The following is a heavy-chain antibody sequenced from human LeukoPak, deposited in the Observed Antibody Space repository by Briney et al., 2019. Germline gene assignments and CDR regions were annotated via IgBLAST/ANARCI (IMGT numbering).Heavy chain of an antibody. CDR1: GFTFSSYW. Sequence: GGSLRLSCAASGFTFSSYWMSWVRQAPGKGLEWVANIKQDGSEKYHVDSVRGRFTISRDNAKNSLYLQMNSLRAEDTAVYYCARGRRSEYYYYYYMDVWGKGTTVTVSS. D-gene: IGHD2-15*01. CDR3: ARGRRSEYYYYYYMDV. J-gene: IGHJ6*03. CDR2: IKQDGSEK. V-gene: IGHV3-7*01.